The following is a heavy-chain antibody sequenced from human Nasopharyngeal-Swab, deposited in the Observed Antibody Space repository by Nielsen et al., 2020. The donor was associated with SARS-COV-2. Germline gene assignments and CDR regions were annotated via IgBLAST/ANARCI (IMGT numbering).Heavy chain of an antibody. CDR3: ARGPYWYFDL. CDR2: IYSGGST. J-gene: IGHJ2*01. CDR1: GFTVSSHY. V-gene: IGHV3-53*04. Sequence: GESLKISCAASGFTVSSHYMSWVRQAPGKGLEWVSVIYSGGSTYYADSVKGRFTISRHNSKNTLYLQMNSLRAEDTAVYYCARGPYWYFDLWGRGTLVTVSS.